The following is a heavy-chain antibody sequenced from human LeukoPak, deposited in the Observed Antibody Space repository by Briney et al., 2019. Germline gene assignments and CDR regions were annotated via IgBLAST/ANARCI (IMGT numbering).Heavy chain of an antibody. CDR3: ARVSGSGWYYFDH. CDR1: GGSGSSYF. Sequence: SETLSLTCTVSGGSGSSYFWSWVRQSPEKGLEWIGYIYYSGNINYNPSLKSRVTISRDMSRNQFSLKVRSVTPADTAVYYCARVSGSGWYYFDHWGQGALVTVP. V-gene: IGHV4-59*02. CDR2: IYYSGNI. J-gene: IGHJ4*02. D-gene: IGHD6-19*01.